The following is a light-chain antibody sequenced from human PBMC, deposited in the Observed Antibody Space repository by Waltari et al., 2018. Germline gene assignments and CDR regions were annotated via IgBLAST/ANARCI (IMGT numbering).Light chain of an antibody. CDR3: YSAADNSLV. CDR2: KDS. V-gene: IGLV3-27*01. CDR1: VLAKNY. Sequence: SYELTQPSSVSVSPGQTARITCSGDVLAKNYARWFQQKPGQAPLVVIYKDSERPSGIPERFSGSSSGTTVTLTVSGAQLDDEADYYCYSAADNSLVFGGGTKLTVL. J-gene: IGLJ2*01.